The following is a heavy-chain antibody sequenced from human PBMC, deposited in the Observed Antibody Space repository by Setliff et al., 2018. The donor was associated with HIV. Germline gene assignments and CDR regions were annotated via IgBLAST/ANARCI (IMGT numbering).Heavy chain of an antibody. CDR3: ARRLQFLEFLHGVGGLDV. CDR2: INHSGST. Sequence: PSETLSLTCAVYGGSFSGYYWSWIRQPPGKGLEWIGEINHSGSTNYNPSLKSRVTILVDTSKNQFSLKLSSATAADTAVYYCARRLQFLEFLHGVGGLDVWGQGTTVTVSS. J-gene: IGHJ6*02. CDR1: GGSFSGYY. V-gene: IGHV4-34*01. D-gene: IGHD3-3*01.